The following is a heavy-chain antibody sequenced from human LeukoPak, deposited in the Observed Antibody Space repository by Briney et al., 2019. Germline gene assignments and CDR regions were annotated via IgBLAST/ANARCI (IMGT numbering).Heavy chain of an antibody. CDR3: AKGKVSVS. J-gene: IGHJ5*02. D-gene: IGHD5/OR15-5a*01. Sequence: GGSLRLSCAASGFGFSTYAMTWVRQTPGKGLEWVSAVTGSGTTTYYADSVEGRFTISRDNSNNTLFLPMNSLRADDTAIYYCAKGKVSVSWGQGTLVTVSS. V-gene: IGHV3-23*01. CDR1: GFGFSTYA. CDR2: VTGSGTTT.